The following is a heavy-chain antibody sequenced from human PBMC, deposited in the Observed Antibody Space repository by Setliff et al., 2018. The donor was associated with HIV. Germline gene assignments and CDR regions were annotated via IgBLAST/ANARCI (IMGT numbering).Heavy chain of an antibody. CDR1: GFTFSTYG. D-gene: IGHD3-16*01. Sequence: LGGSLRLSCAASGFTFSTYGMHWVRQAPGKGLEWVAVIWYDGSNKFYADSVKGRFTISRDNSKNTLYLQMNSLRGEDTAVYYCARGETYAHWPKGDYWGQGTLVTVSS. J-gene: IGHJ4*02. CDR3: ARGETYAHWPKGDY. CDR2: IWYDGSNK. V-gene: IGHV3-33*01.